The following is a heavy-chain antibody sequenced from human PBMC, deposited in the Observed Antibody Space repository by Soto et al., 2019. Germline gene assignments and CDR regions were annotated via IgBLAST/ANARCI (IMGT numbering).Heavy chain of an antibody. J-gene: IGHJ6*02. CDR2: NMPIFRTP. CDR3: ARDNDRPQLGGNYYYILDV. V-gene: IGHV1-69*12. CDR1: GGTFRNSA. Sequence: QVQLEQSGAEVKKPGSSVKVSCKASGGTFRNSAISWVRQAAGQGLEWMGGNMPIFRTPDYAQKFQGRVTITADESTNTVYMELSGLRSDDTAVYYCARDNDRPQLGGNYYYILDVWGHGTTVTVSS. D-gene: IGHD1-1*01.